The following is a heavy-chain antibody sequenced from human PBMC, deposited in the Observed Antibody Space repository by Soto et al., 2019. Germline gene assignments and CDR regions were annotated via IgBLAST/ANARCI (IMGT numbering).Heavy chain of an antibody. Sequence: QVQLVQSGAEVKKPGSSVKVSCQASGGTFNNFAFTWVRQAPGQGLEWLGGIMPVFHTTNIAQTFQDRITIIADDFTTTVYMEMTSLRFDDTAVYYCATATISPVSATLYHYGMDVWGRGTTVTVSS. CDR2: IMPVFHTT. CDR3: ATATISPVSATLYHYGMDV. CDR1: GGTFNNFA. J-gene: IGHJ6*02. D-gene: IGHD6-25*01. V-gene: IGHV1-69*01.